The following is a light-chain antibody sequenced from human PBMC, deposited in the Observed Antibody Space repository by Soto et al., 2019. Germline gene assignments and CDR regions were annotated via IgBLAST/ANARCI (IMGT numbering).Light chain of an antibody. Sequence: QSALTQPRSVSGSPGQSVTISCTETSSEIGGYNYVSWYQQHPDKAPKLMIYDVNKRPSVVPDRFSGSKSGNTASLTISGLQTEDEGDYYCCSYAGSYVVFGGGTKLTVL. CDR2: DVN. V-gene: IGLV2-11*01. J-gene: IGLJ2*01. CDR3: CSYAGSYVV. CDR1: SSEIGGYNY.